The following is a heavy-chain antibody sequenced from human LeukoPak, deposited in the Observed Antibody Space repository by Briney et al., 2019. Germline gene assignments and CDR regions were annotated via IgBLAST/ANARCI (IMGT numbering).Heavy chain of an antibody. CDR1: GFTFSSYA. V-gene: IGHV3-23*01. D-gene: IGHD3-9*01. Sequence: GGSLRLSCAASGFTFSSYAMGWVRQAPGKGLEWVSAVSGSGRNTHYADSVKGRFTISRDDSKNTLYLQMNSLRAEDTAVYYCARESSYDILTGSWFDPWGQGTLVTVSS. J-gene: IGHJ5*02. CDR3: ARESSYDILTGSWFDP. CDR2: VSGSGRNT.